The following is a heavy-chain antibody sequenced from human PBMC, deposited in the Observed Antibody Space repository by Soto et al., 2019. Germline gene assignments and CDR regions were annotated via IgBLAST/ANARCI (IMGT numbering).Heavy chain of an antibody. V-gene: IGHV4-34*01. D-gene: IGHD3-3*01. CDR3: ASKSGYTYNWFDP. CDR2: INHSGST. J-gene: IGHJ5*02. Sequence: QVQLQQWGAGLLKPSETLSLTCAVYGGSFSGYYWSWIRQPPGKGLEWIGEINHSGSTNYSPSLKRRVTISVDTSKNQFSLMLNSVTASDTAVYYCASKSGYTYNWFDPWGQGTLVTVSS. CDR1: GGSFSGYY.